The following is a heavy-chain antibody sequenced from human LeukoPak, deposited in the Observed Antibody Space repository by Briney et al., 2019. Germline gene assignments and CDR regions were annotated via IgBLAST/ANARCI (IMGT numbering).Heavy chain of an antibody. CDR1: GYTLTELS. V-gene: IGHV1-24*01. J-gene: IGHJ6*02. CDR3: ATDVRTVVDYYYYGMDV. Sequence: ASVKVSCKVSGYTLTELSMHWVRQAPGKGLEWMGGFDPEDGETIYAQKFQGRVTMTEDTSTDTAYLELSSLRSEDTAVYYCATDVRTVVDYYYYGMDVWGQGTTDTVSS. D-gene: IGHD4-23*01. CDR2: FDPEDGET.